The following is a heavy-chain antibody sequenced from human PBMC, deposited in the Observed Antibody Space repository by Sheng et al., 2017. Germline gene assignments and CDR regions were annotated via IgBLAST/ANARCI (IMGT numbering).Heavy chain of an antibody. V-gene: IGHV3-30-3*01. CDR1: GFTFSSYA. CDR2: ISYDGSNK. D-gene: IGHD6-19*01. J-gene: IGHJ4*02. CDR3: ARAGYSSGPY. Sequence: QVQLVESGGGVVQPGRSLRLSCAASGFTFSSYAMHWVRQAPGKGLEWVAVISYDGSNKYYADSVKGRFTISRDNSKNTLYLQMNSLRAEDTAVYYCARAGYSSGPYWGQGTLVTVSS.